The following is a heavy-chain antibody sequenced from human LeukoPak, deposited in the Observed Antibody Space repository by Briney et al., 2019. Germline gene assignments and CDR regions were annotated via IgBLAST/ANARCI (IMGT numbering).Heavy chain of an antibody. D-gene: IGHD6-13*01. Sequence: PGGSLRLSCAASGFTFSSYEMNWARQAPGKGLEWVSYISSSGRTMYYADSVKGRFTISRDNSKNTLYLQMNSLRAEDTAVYYCAKDSSSLYYLDYWGQGSLVTVSS. CDR3: AKDSSSLYYLDY. CDR1: GFTFSSYE. J-gene: IGHJ4*02. V-gene: IGHV3-48*03. CDR2: ISSSGRTM.